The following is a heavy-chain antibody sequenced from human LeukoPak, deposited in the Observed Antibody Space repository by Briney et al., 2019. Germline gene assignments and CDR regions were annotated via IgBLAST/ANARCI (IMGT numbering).Heavy chain of an antibody. CDR1: GGSISSSSYY. CDR2: IYYSGST. V-gene: IGHV4-39*07. Sequence: SETLSLTCTVSGGSISSSSYYWGWIRQPPGKGLEWIGSIYYSGSTYYNPSLKSRVTISVDTSKNQFSLKLSSVTAADTAVYYCARGRQLLWFGELSTFDYWGQGTLVTVSS. J-gene: IGHJ4*02. D-gene: IGHD3-10*01. CDR3: ARGRQLLWFGELSTFDY.